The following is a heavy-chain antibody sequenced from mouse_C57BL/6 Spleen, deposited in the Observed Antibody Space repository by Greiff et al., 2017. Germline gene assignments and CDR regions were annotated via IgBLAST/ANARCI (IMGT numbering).Heavy chain of an antibody. V-gene: IGHV5-16*01. CDR3: ARVSNLAWFAY. Sequence: EVQLVESEGGLVQPGSSMKLSCTASGFTFSDYYMAWVRQVPEKGLEWVANINYDGSSTYYLDSLKSRFIISRDNAKNILYLQMSSLKSEDTATYYCARVSNLAWFAYWGQGTLVTVSA. CDR1: GFTFSDYY. J-gene: IGHJ3*01. D-gene: IGHD2-5*01. CDR2: INYDGSST.